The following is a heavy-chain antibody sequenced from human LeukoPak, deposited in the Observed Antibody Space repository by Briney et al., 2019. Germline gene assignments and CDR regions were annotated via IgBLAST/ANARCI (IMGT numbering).Heavy chain of an antibody. Sequence: PSEPLSLTCAVYGGSFRGYYWSWLRQPPGKGLEWLGEINHSGSTNYNPSLRSRVTISVDTFKNQFSLKLSSVTAADTAVYYCARKAARYYYHYGMDVWGQGTTVTVSS. CDR2: INHSGST. CDR1: GGSFRGYY. J-gene: IGHJ6*02. V-gene: IGHV4-34*01. CDR3: ARKAARYYYHYGMDV. D-gene: IGHD2-15*01.